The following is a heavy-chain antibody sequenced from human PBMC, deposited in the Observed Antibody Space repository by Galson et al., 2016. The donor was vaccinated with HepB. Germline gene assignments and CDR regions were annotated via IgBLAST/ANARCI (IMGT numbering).Heavy chain of an antibody. CDR1: GFTVSNNY. Sequence: SLRLSCAASGFTVSNNYMRWFRQTPGNGLEWVSLIYSGGDTSSADSVKGRFTISRDSSKNTLYLQMNSLRDEDTAVYYCAREVGPWGQGTLVTVSS. V-gene: IGHV3-66*01. CDR3: AREVGP. J-gene: IGHJ5*02. CDR2: IYSGGDT.